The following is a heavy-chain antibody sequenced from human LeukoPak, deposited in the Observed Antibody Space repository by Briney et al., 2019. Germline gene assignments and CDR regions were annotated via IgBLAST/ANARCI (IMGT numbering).Heavy chain of an antibody. CDR1: GGSISSYY. V-gene: IGHV4-59*01. D-gene: IGHD5-18*01. Sequence: SETRSLTCTVSGGSISSYYWSWIRQPPGKGLEWIGYIYYSGTTRYNPSLKSRLTISIDTSKNQFSLKLSSVTAADTAVYFCARGGGFTYGRQPFDCWGQGTLVTVSS. J-gene: IGHJ4*02. CDR3: ARGGGFTYGRQPFDC. CDR2: IYYSGTT.